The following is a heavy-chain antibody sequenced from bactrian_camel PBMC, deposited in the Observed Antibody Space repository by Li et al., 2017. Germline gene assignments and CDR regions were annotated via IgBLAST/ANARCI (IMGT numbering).Heavy chain of an antibody. V-gene: IGHV3S25*01. CDR2: LFTGERDT. J-gene: IGHJ6*01. CDR3: AADPGGSCQYYGY. D-gene: IGHD2*01. CDR1: GYTFSSGC. Sequence: QLVESGGGLVQPGGSLRLSCAASGYTFSSGCTGWSRQAPGKEREVVAALFTGERDTYYDDSVQGRFTASQDSAKNTVYLQMNSLKPEDTAMYYCAADPGGSCQYYGYWGQGTQVTVS.